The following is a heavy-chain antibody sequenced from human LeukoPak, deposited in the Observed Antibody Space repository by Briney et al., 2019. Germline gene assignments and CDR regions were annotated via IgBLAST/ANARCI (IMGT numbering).Heavy chain of an antibody. CDR2: ISSSSSYI. CDR1: GFTFSSYS. CDR3: ARFIGWSAVDY. Sequence: GGSLRLSCAASGFTFSSYSMNWVRQAPGKGLEWVSSISSSSSYIYYADSVKGRFTISRDNAKNSLYLQMNSLRAEDTAVYYCARFIGWSAVDYWGQGTRVTVSS. J-gene: IGHJ4*02. V-gene: IGHV3-21*01. D-gene: IGHD6-19*01.